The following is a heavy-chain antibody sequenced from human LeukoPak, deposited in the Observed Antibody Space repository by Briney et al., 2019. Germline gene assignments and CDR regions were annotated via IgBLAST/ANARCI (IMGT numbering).Heavy chain of an antibody. CDR3: ARSTYYFDSSGYLY. CDR1: GFTFSSYE. J-gene: IGHJ4*02. CDR2: ISSSGSTI. Sequence: PGGSLRLSCAASGFTFSSYEMNWVRQAPGKGLEWVSYISSSGSTIYYADSVKGRFTISRDNAKNSLYLQMNSLRAEDTAVYYCARSTYYFDSSGYLYWGQGTLVTVSS. D-gene: IGHD3-22*01. V-gene: IGHV3-48*03.